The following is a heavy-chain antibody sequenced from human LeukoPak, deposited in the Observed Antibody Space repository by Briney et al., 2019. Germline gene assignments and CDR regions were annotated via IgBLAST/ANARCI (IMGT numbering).Heavy chain of an antibody. D-gene: IGHD2-15*01. CDR2: IIPIFDTA. V-gene: IGHV1-69*13. CDR3: AREDCSGGSCFSSPFDY. J-gene: IGHJ4*02. CDR1: GSTFSSYA. Sequence: ASVKVSCKASGSTFSSYAISWVRQAPGQGLEWMGGIIPIFDTASYAQKFQGRVTITADESTSTAYMELSSLRSEDTAMYYCAREDCSGGSCFSSPFDYWGQGTLVTVSS.